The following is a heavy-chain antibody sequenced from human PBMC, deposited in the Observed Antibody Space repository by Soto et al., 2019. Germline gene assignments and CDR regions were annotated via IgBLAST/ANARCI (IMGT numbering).Heavy chain of an antibody. CDR3: SRCIKGDYYYGMDV. V-gene: IGHV1-18*01. Sequence: QAQLVQSGAEVKKPGASVKVSCKASGYTFYSHSISWVRQAPGQGLEWMGRINGDYGNTQYAQKFRGRVTMTTDTSTTTVYMELTNLRSDDTGVYYCSRCIKGDYYYGMDVWGQGTTVTVSS. CDR1: GYTFYSHS. J-gene: IGHJ6*02. CDR2: INGDYGNT. D-gene: IGHD1-26*01.